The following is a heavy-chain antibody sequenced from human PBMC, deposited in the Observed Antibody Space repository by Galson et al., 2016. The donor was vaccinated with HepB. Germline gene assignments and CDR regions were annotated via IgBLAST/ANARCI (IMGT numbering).Heavy chain of an antibody. V-gene: IGHV3-48*03. CDR3: AREFALEMGGDY. CDR2: ISSSGSTI. J-gene: IGHJ4*02. CDR1: GFTFSTYD. D-gene: IGHD5-24*01. Sequence: SLRLSCAASGFTFSTYDMNWVRQAPGKGLEWVSFISSSGSTIYYADSVKGRFTISRDNAKNSLYLQMNSLRAEDTAVYYCAREFALEMGGDYWGQGTLVTVSS.